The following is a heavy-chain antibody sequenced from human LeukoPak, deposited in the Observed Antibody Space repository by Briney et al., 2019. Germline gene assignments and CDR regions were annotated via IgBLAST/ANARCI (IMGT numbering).Heavy chain of an antibody. J-gene: IGHJ4*02. CDR3: ARGVASGYPPIPFDY. CDR1: GGSFSGYY. CDR2: IIDTGST. V-gene: IGHV4-34*12. D-gene: IGHD3-3*01. Sequence: SETLSLTCAVYGGSFSGYYWTWIRQPPGKGLEWIGEIIDTGSTKYNSSLKSRVTISVDTSKNQFSLSLDSVTAADTAVYYCARGVASGYPPIPFDYWGQGTLVTVSS.